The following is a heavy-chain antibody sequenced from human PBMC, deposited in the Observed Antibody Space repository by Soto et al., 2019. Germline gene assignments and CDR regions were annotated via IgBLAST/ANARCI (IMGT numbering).Heavy chain of an antibody. Sequence: PSETLSLTCALSGDSLNRNYCWSYVRQPPGKGLELIAEIYYSGGTSYNPSLKSRVTMSADTSKNQFSLKLNTVTAADTAVYYCARMNYYDTSGYPFDYWGQGMMDTVSS. CDR3: ARMNYYDTSGYPFDY. J-gene: IGHJ4*02. V-gene: IGHV4-4*02. CDR2: IYYSGGT. CDR1: GDSLNRNYC. D-gene: IGHD3-22*01.